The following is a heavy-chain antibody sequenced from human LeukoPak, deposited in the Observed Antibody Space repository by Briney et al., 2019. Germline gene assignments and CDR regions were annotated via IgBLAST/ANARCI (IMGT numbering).Heavy chain of an antibody. J-gene: IGHJ4*02. Sequence: GGSLRLSCAASGFTFSSYGMSWVRQAPGKGLEWVSAISGSGGSTYYADSVKGRFTISRDNSKNTLYLQMNSLRAEDTAVYYCANSGGSRIAVAVSSFDYWGQGTLVTVSS. V-gene: IGHV3-23*01. CDR3: ANSGGSRIAVAVSSFDY. D-gene: IGHD6-19*01. CDR2: ISGSGGST. CDR1: GFTFSSYG.